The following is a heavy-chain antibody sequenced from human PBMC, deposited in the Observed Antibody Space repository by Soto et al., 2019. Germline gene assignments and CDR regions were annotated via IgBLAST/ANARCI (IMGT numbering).Heavy chain of an antibody. J-gene: IGHJ4*02. CDR1: GFPFSTHA. D-gene: IGHD1-26*01. CDR2: ITYDGTQK. Sequence: QVQLVQSGGGVVQPGRSLRLSCAASGFPFSTHAFHWVRQAPGEGLEWVAVITYDGTQKYYADFVRGRFTISRDNTKNMVYLQMNSLRVDATAVYYCARDAEGLVPLDSWGQGALVSVSS. CDR3: ARDAEGLVPLDS. V-gene: IGHV3-30-3*01.